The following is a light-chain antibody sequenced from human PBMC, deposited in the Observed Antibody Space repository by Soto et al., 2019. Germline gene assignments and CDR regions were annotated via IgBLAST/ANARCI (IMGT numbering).Light chain of an antibody. V-gene: IGKV1-5*01. CDR2: YAS. Sequence: DIQLTQSPSILSASVGDRVTITCRASQSVRSWLAWYQQKPGKAPNLLIYYASNLASGVPSRFSGNGSGTEYTLSISSLQPEDFATYFCQQYNSHSLYSFGQGTKLEIK. CDR3: QQYNSHSLYS. CDR1: QSVRSW. J-gene: IGKJ2*01.